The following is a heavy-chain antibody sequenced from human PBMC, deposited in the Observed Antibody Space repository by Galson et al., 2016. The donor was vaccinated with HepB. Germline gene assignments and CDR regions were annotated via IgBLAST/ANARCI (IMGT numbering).Heavy chain of an antibody. CDR2: ITFDGRIQ. CDR1: GFSFRTYG. D-gene: IGHD1-1*01. V-gene: IGHV3-30*12. CDR3: ARDYSLPYNALDH. J-gene: IGHJ4*02. Sequence: SLRLSCAASGFSFRTYGLHWVRQAPGQGLEWVAVITFDGRIQIYADCVKGRFTISRDNSRDTLYLQMDSLRAEDTAVYYCARDYSLPYNALDHWGQGTLVTVSS.